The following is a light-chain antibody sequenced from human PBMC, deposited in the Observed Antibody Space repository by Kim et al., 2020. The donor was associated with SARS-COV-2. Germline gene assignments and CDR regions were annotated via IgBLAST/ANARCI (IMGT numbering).Light chain of an antibody. V-gene: IGKV3-20*01. CDR2: GAS. CDR3: QQYGSSPWR. CDR1: QSVSSSY. Sequence: EIVLTQSPGTLSLSPGERATLSCRASQSVSSSYLAWYQQKPGQAPRLLIYGASSRATGIPDRFSGSGSGKDFTLTISRLEPEDFAVYYCQQYGSSPWRFGQGTKVDIK. J-gene: IGKJ1*01.